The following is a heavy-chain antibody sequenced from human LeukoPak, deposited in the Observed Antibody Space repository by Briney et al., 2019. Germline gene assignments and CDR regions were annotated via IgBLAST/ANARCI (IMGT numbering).Heavy chain of an antibody. Sequence: PGRSLRLSCAASGFTFRSYGIHWVRQAPGKGLEWVALISYDGSNKYYADSVKGRFTISRDNSKNTLYLQMDSLRPEDTAVYYCSRGWGELSSIFDYWGQGTLVTVSS. CDR1: GFTFRSYG. CDR2: ISYDGSNK. V-gene: IGHV3-30-3*01. D-gene: IGHD3-16*02. J-gene: IGHJ4*02. CDR3: SRGWGELSSIFDY.